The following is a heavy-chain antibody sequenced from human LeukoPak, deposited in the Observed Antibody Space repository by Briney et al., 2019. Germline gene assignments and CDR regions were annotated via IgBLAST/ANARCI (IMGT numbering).Heavy chain of an antibody. V-gene: IGHV1-8*01. J-gene: IGHJ3*02. Sequence: GASVKVSCKASGYTFTRYDINWVRQATGQGLEWMGWMNPNSGNTGYAQKFQGRVTMTRNTSISTAYMELSSLRSEDTAVYYCARATSPSENDAFDIWGQGTMVTVSS. CDR1: GYTFTRYD. CDR2: MNPNSGNT. CDR3: ARATSPSENDAFDI.